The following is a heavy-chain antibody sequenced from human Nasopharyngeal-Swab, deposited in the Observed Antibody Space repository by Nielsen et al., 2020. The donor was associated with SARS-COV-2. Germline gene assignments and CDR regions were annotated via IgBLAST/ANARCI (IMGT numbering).Heavy chain of an antibody. J-gene: IGHJ4*02. CDR1: GFTFSNYA. CDR2: ISYDGSNK. V-gene: IGHV3-30-3*01. D-gene: IGHD3-22*01. CDR3: ARGRYYYDRSGFPLDY. Sequence: GGSLRLSCAASGFTFSNYAMHWVRQAPGKGLEWVAVISYDGSNKNYADSVKGRFTISRDNSKNTLYLQMNSLRAEDTAVYYCARGRYYYDRSGFPLDYWGQGTLVTVSS.